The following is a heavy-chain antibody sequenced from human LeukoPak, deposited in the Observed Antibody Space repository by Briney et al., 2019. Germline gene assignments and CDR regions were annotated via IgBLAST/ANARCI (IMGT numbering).Heavy chain of an antibody. D-gene: IGHD6-6*01. CDR3: ARDQSSSSHNYYYYYYMDV. Sequence: GGSLRLSCAASGFTFSDYYMSWIRQAPGKALEWVSYISSSGSTIYYADSVKGRFTISRDNAKNSLYLQMNSLRAEDTAVYYCARDQSSSSHNYYYYYYMDVWGQRDHGHRLL. CDR1: GFTFSDYY. CDR2: ISSSGSTI. V-gene: IGHV3-11*04. J-gene: IGHJ6*03.